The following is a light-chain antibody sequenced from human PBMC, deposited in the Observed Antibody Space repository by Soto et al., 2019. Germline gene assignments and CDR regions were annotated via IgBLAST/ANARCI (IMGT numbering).Light chain of an antibody. CDR1: QSVSSN. J-gene: IGKJ4*01. V-gene: IGKV3-15*01. Sequence: IVMSQSAATVSVSPGERATLSCRASQSVSSNLAWYQQKPGQAPRLLIYGASTRATGIPARFSGSGSGTEFTLTISILQSEDFAVYYCQQYNNWRLTFGGGAKADIK. CDR3: QQYNNWRLT. CDR2: GAS.